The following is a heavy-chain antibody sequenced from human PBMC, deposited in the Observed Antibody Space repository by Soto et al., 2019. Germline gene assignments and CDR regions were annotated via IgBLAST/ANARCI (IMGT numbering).Heavy chain of an antibody. Sequence: EVQLLESGGGLVQPGGPLRLSFAASEFPLRTNAMTWVRQAPGKGLEWVSAITGTGGNTYYVDSVKGRFTSSRDNSKNMLYLQVNSLRVEDTAVYYCARIRGYWYGLDVWGQGTTVTVSS. CDR3: ARIRGYWYGLDV. V-gene: IGHV3-23*01. J-gene: IGHJ6*02. CDR2: ITGTGGNT. CDR1: EFPLRTNA.